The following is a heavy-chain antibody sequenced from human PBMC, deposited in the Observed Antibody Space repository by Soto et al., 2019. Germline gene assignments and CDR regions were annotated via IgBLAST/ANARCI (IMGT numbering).Heavy chain of an antibody. Sequence: ASVKVSCKASGYTFTNYGIHWVRQAPGQRLEWMGWINAGNGDTKYSENFQGRVTITRDTSASTVYLDLSSLSSEDTAFYYCARTGHSGSYNYWGQGTLVTVSS. V-gene: IGHV1-3*01. CDR1: GYTFTNYG. D-gene: IGHD3-22*01. CDR2: INAGNGDT. CDR3: ARTGHSGSYNY. J-gene: IGHJ4*02.